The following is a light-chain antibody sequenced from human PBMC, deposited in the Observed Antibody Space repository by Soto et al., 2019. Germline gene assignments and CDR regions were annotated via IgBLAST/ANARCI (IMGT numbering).Light chain of an antibody. CDR1: SSDVGGYSY. Sequence: HSALTQPASVSGSPGQSITISCTGTSSDVGGYSYVSWYQQHPGKAPKLMIYEVSNRPSGVSHRFSGSKSGNTASLTISGLQAEDEADYYCSSYTSSSLYVFGTGTKVTVL. V-gene: IGLV2-14*03. J-gene: IGLJ1*01. CDR2: EVS. CDR3: SSYTSSSLYV.